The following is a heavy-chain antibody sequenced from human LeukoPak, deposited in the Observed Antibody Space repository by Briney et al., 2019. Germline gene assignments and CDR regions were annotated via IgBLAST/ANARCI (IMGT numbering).Heavy chain of an antibody. CDR3: ARPSTDYVWGSYRTGAFDI. J-gene: IGHJ3*02. V-gene: IGHV4-39*01. CDR1: GGSISSSSYY. Sequence: KPSETLSLTCTVSGGSISSSSYYWGWIRQPPGKGLEWIGSIYYSGSTYYNPSLKSRVTMSVDTSKNQFSLKLSSVTAADAAVYYCARPSTDYVWGSYRTGAFDIWGQGTMVTVSS. CDR2: IYYSGST. D-gene: IGHD3-16*02.